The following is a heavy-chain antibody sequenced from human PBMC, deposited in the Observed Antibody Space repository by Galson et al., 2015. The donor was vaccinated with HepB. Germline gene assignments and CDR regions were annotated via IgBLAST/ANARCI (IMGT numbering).Heavy chain of an antibody. CDR3: ARDSTDCSGGSCYPLITYYFDY. J-gene: IGHJ4*02. V-gene: IGHV6-1*01. Sequence: CAISGDSVSSNSAAWNWIRQSPSRGLEWLGRTYYRSKWYNDYAVSVKSRITINPDTSKNQFSLQLNSVTPEDTAVYYCARDSTDCSGGSCYPLITYYFDYWGQGTLVTVSS. D-gene: IGHD2-15*01. CDR1: GDSVSSNSAA. CDR2: TYYRSKWYN.